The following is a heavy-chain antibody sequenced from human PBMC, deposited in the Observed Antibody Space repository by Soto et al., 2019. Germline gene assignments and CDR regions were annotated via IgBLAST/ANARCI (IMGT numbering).Heavy chain of an antibody. CDR3: AKDRDFTVTMYYFDY. D-gene: IGHD4-17*01. J-gene: IGHJ4*02. Sequence: QVQLVESGGGVVQPGRSLRLSCAASGFTFSSYGMHWVRQAPGKGLEWVAVISYDGSNKYYADPVKGRFTISRDNSKNTRYLQMNSLRAEDTAVYYCAKDRDFTVTMYYFDYWGQGTLVTVSS. CDR2: ISYDGSNK. CDR1: GFTFSSYG. V-gene: IGHV3-30*18.